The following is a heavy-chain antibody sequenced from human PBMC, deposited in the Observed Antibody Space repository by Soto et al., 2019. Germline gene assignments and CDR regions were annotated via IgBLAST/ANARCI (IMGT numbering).Heavy chain of an antibody. D-gene: IGHD3-9*01. V-gene: IGHV1-69*13. CDR1: GGTFSSYA. J-gene: IGHJ6*02. CDR2: IIPIFGTA. Sequence: SVKVSCKASGGTFSSYAISRVRQAPGQGLEWMGGIIPIFGTANYAQKFQGRVTITADESTSTAYMELSSLRSEDTAVYYCARGATYYDILTGYLANRYYYYGMDVWGQGTTVTVSS. CDR3: ARGATYYDILTGYLANRYYYYGMDV.